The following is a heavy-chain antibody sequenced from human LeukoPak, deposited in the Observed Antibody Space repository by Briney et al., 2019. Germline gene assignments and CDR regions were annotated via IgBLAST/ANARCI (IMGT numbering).Heavy chain of an antibody. J-gene: IGHJ4*02. CDR1: GFTFSSYA. D-gene: IGHD1-26*01. V-gene: IGHV3-23*01. CDR2: ISGSGGST. CDR3: AKATYSGSFPYLDY. Sequence: GGSLRLSCAASGFTFSSYAMSWVRQAPGKGLEWVSAISGSGGSTYYADSVKGRFTISRDNSKNTLYLQMNSLRAEDTAVYYCAKATYSGSFPYLDYWGRGTLVTVSS.